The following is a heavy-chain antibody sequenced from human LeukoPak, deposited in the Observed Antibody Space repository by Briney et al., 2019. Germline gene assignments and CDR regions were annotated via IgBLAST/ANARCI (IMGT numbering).Heavy chain of an antibody. Sequence: SETLSLTCAVYGGSFSGYYWSWIRQPPGKGLEWIGEINHSGSTNYNPSLKSRVTISVDTSKNQFSLKLSSVTAADTAVYYCARGRSWEDTAMVTAGGGHDYWGQGTVGTVSS. V-gene: IGHV4-34*01. D-gene: IGHD5-18*01. CDR1: GGSFSGYY. CDR3: ARGRSWEDTAMVTAGGGHDY. CDR2: INHSGST. J-gene: IGHJ4*02.